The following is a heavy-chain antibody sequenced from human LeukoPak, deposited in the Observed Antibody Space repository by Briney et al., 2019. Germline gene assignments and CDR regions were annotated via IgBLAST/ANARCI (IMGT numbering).Heavy chain of an antibody. CDR1: EFTSSDYA. Sequence: GGSLRLSCAASEFTSSDYAINWVRQAPGKGLEWVSSISRGGVITYYADSVKGRFTISRDNSNNTLYLHMNSLRAEDTAVYYCVSRAGSPWGPFDDWGQGTLVTVSS. D-gene: IGHD7-27*01. V-gene: IGHV3-23*01. CDR3: VSRAGSPWGPFDD. CDR2: ISRGGVIT. J-gene: IGHJ4*02.